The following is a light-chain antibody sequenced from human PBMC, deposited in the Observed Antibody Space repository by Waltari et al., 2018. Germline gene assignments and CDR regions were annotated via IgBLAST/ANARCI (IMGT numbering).Light chain of an antibody. J-gene: IGLJ1*01. CDR1: SSDVGGYNS. Sequence: QSALTQPASVSGSPGQSITISCTGTSSDVGGYNSFSWYQQHPVNAPKLMIYDVSNRPSGVSNRFFGSKFGNTASLTISGLQAEDEADYYCSSYTSSDTYVFGTGTKVTVL. V-gene: IGLV2-14*03. CDR3: SSYTSSDTYV. CDR2: DVS.